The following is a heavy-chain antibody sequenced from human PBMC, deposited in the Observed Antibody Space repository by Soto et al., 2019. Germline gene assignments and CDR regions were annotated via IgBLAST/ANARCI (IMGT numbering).Heavy chain of an antibody. J-gene: IGHJ4*02. CDR2: ISSSSSYI. D-gene: IGHD3-3*01. CDR1: GFTFSSYS. CDR3: ARVVMGSFGVVIIDYYFDY. V-gene: IGHV3-21*03. Sequence: GGSLRLSCAASGFTFSSYSMNWVRQAPGKGLEWVSSISSSSSYIYYADSVKGRFTISRDNAKNPLYLQMNSLRAEDTAVYYCARVVMGSFGVVIIDYYFDYWGQGTLVTVSS.